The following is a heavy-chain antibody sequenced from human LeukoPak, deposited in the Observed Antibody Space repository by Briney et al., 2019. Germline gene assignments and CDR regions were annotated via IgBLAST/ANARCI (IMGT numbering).Heavy chain of an antibody. Sequence: RGESLKISCKGSGYSFTSYWIGWVRQMPGKGLEWMGIIYPGDSDTRYSPTFQGQVTISADKSISTAYLQWSSLKASDTAMYYCARAPYSSSIHDFDYWGQGTLVTVSS. CDR1: GYSFTSYW. CDR3: ARAPYSSSIHDFDY. V-gene: IGHV5-51*01. D-gene: IGHD6-6*01. J-gene: IGHJ4*02. CDR2: IYPGDSDT.